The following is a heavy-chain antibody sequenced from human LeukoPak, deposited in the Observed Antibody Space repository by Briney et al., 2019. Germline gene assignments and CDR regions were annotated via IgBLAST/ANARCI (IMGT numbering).Heavy chain of an antibody. D-gene: IGHD2-2*01. Sequence: PGRSLRLSCAASGFTFSSYGMHWVRQAPGKGLEWVAVISYDGSNKYYADSVKGRFTTSRDNSKNTLYLQMNSLRAEDTAVYYCAKETQDIVVVPAAMRFDYWGQGTLVTVSS. V-gene: IGHV3-30*18. CDR2: ISYDGSNK. CDR1: GFTFSSYG. J-gene: IGHJ4*02. CDR3: AKETQDIVVVPAAMRFDY.